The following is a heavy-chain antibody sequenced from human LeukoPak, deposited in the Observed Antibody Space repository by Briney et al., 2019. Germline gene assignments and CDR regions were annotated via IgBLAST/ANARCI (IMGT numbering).Heavy chain of an antibody. CDR2: IYYSGST. CDR3: ARDLRKSYYYYGMDV. D-gene: IGHD3-16*01. CDR1: GGSISSYY. V-gene: IGHV4-59*01. J-gene: IGHJ6*02. Sequence: SETLSLTCTVSGGSISSYYWSWIRQPPGKGLEWIGYIYYSGSTNYNPSLKSRATISVDTSKNQFSLKLSSVTAADTAVYYCARDLRKSYYYYGMDVWGQGTTVTVSS.